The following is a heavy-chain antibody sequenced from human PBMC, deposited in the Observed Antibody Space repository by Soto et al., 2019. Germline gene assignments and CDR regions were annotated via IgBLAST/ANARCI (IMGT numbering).Heavy chain of an antibody. CDR2: VHHTGNT. CDR1: GDSIRDSF. Sequence: SETLSLTCTVSGDSIRDSFWSWVRQPPGKGLEWIGLVHHTGNTNYNPSLETRVTMLIDASANHFSLTLTSVTPADAAIYYCARGREDHVDHHFGHLFDSWGQGTLFTGSS. J-gene: IGHJ4*02. D-gene: IGHD3-10*01. V-gene: IGHV4-59*01. CDR3: ARGREDHVDHHFGHLFDS.